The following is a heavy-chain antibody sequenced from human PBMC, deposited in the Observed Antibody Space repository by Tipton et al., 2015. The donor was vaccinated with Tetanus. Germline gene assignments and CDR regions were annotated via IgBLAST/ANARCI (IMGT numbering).Heavy chain of an antibody. Sequence: SLRLSCAASGFTFSNYAMIWVRQAPGKGLEWVSAISASGRNTYYADSVKGRFTSSRDNSKNIHYLEMSSLRAEDTAVYYCARWGVLGLQHYLDYWGQGTLVTVSS. J-gene: IGHJ4*02. V-gene: IGHV3-23*01. CDR2: ISASGRNT. D-gene: IGHD1-1*01. CDR1: GFTFSNYA. CDR3: ARWGVLGLQHYLDY.